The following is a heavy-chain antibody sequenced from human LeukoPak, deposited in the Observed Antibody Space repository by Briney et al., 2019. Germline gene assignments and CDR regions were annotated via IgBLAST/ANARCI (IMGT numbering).Heavy chain of an antibody. CDR3: ARDRAAAGLYYFDY. J-gene: IGHJ4*02. D-gene: IGHD6-13*01. V-gene: IGHV1-8*01. CDR2: MNPNSGNT. Sequence: ATVKVSCKASGYTFTSYDINWVRQATGQGLEWMGWMNPNSGNTGYAQKFQGRVTMTRDTSTSTVYMELSSLRSEDTAVYYCARDRAAAGLYYFDYWGQGTLVTVSS. CDR1: GYTFTSYD.